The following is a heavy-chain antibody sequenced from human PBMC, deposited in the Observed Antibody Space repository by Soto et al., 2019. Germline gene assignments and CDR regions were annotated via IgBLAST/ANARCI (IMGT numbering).Heavy chain of an antibody. J-gene: IGHJ4*02. D-gene: IGHD4-17*01. CDR3: ARDLGGYGGYDY. V-gene: IGHV4-31*03. CDR1: GGSINSGDYY. CDR2: VDFSGGT. Sequence: QVQLQESGPGLVKPSETLSLSCTVSGGSINSGDYYWTWIRQHPGKGLEWIGYVDFSGGTHHNPSLTSRVTISVDTSKNQFSLKLTSVTAADTAMYYCARDLGGYGGYDYWGQGTLVTVSS.